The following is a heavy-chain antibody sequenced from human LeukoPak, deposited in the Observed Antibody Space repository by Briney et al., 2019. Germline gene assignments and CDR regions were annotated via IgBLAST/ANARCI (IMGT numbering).Heavy chain of an antibody. CDR3: ARAFQSLGGLSLPDY. CDR2: INWNGGST. D-gene: IGHD3-16*02. Sequence: RAGGSLRLSCAASGFTFDDYGMSWVRQAPGKGLEWVSGINWNGGSTGYADSVKGRFTISRDNAKNSLYLQMNSLRAKDTALYYCARAFQSLGGLSLPDYWGQGTLVTVSS. J-gene: IGHJ4*02. V-gene: IGHV3-20*04. CDR1: GFTFDDYG.